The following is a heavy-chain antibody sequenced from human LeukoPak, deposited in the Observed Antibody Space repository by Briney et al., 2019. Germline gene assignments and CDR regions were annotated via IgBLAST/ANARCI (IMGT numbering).Heavy chain of an antibody. D-gene: IGHD6-19*01. Sequence: SETLSLTCSVSGVSINDHYWTWVRQPAGRGLEWIGHIYISGSTDCNPSLKSRVTMSVDTSKNQFSLKLSSVTAADTAVYYCAREPAGYSSGWYTNFDYWGQGTLVTVSS. CDR2: IYISGST. J-gene: IGHJ4*02. CDR1: GVSINDHY. V-gene: IGHV4-4*07. CDR3: AREPAGYSSGWYTNFDY.